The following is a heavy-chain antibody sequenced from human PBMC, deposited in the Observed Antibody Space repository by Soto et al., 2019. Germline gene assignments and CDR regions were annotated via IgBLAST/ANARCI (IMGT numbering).Heavy chain of an antibody. CDR2: IYSGGST. J-gene: IGHJ6*03. CDR1: GFTVSSNY. Sequence: GGSLRLSCAASGFTVSSNYMSWVRQAPGKGLEWVSVIYSGGSTYYADSVKGRFTISRHNSKNTLYLQMNSLRAEDTAVYYCASIHYDFWSGLEYYYYMDVWGKGTTVTVSS. D-gene: IGHD3-3*01. V-gene: IGHV3-53*04. CDR3: ASIHYDFWSGLEYYYYMDV.